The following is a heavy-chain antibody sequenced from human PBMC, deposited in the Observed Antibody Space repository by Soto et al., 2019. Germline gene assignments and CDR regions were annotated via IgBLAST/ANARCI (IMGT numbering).Heavy chain of an antibody. D-gene: IGHD3-10*01. CDR3: ARTRGSSFFDY. Sequence: QVQLRESGPGLVEPSQTLSLTCHVSGGPISSSNYYLSWFRQRPGKGLEWIGYIFYSGTTYTYYNSSLKSRLFMSLDTSKNTLTLWMSAVTAADTAVYYCARTRGSSFFDYWGQGTLXXX. CDR2: IFYSGTT. V-gene: IGHV4-31*03. J-gene: IGHJ4*02. CDR1: GGPISSSNYY.